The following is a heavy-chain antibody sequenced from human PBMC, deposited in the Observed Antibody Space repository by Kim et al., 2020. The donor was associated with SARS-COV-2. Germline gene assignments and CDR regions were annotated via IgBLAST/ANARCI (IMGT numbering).Heavy chain of an antibody. D-gene: IGHD1-7*01. Sequence: SETLSLTCTVSGGSISSYYWSWIRQPPGKGLEWIGDIYYSGSTNYNPSLKSRVTISVDTSKNQFSLKLSSVTAADTAVYYCAGTTYHFGETSPLVYWGQG. CDR1: GGSISSYY. CDR3: AGTTYHFGETSPLVY. CDR2: IYYSGST. V-gene: IGHV4-59*13. J-gene: IGHJ4*02.